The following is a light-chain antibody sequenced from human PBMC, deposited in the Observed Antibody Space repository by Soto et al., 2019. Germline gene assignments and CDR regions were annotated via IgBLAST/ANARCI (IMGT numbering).Light chain of an antibody. Sequence: DIQMTQSPSSLSASVGDRVTITCQASQDISNYINWFQQKPGKAPKLLIYDASNLETGVPSRFSGSGSGTDFTFTISRLQPEDIATYYCQQYDNLPYTFGQGTKLEIK. V-gene: IGKV1-33*01. CDR2: DAS. J-gene: IGKJ2*01. CDR1: QDISNY. CDR3: QQYDNLPYT.